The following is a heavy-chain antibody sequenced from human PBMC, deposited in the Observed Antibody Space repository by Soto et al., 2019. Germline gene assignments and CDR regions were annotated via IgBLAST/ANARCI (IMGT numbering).Heavy chain of an antibody. D-gene: IGHD6-19*01. CDR2: IIPILGIA. Sequence: GASVKVSCKASGGTFSSYTISWVRQAPGQGLEWMGRIIPILGIANYAQKFQGRVTITADKSTSTAYMELSSLRSEDTAVYYCARGPRRIAVNAPLDYWGQGTPVTVSS. J-gene: IGHJ4*02. CDR1: GGTFSSYT. V-gene: IGHV1-69*02. CDR3: ARGPRRIAVNAPLDY.